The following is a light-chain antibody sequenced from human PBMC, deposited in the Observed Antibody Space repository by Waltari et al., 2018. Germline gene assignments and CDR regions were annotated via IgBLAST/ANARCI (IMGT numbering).Light chain of an antibody. CDR2: AAT. V-gene: IGKV1-39*01. CDR1: QNIRNF. CDR3: QHRKT. Sequence: DIQMTQSPSSLSASVGDRVTITCRASQNIRNFLNWYQQKPGKAPRLLIYAATTLQTGGPARFSGNRSGTDFTLTISSLQPDDFATYYCQHRKTFGQGTKVEIK. J-gene: IGKJ1*01.